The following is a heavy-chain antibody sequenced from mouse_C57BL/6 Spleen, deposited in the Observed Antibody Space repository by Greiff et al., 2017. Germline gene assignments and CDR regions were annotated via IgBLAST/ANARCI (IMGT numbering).Heavy chain of an antibody. J-gene: IGHJ2*01. Sequence: QVQLQQSGAELARPGASVKLSCKASGYTFTSYGISWVKQRTGQGLEWIGEIYPRSGNTYYNEKFKGKATLTADKSSRTAYMELRSLTSEDAAVYFCARDEGDDGYYLDYWGQGTTLTVSS. V-gene: IGHV1-81*01. D-gene: IGHD2-3*01. CDR2: IYPRSGNT. CDR3: ARDEGDDGYYLDY. CDR1: GYTFTSYG.